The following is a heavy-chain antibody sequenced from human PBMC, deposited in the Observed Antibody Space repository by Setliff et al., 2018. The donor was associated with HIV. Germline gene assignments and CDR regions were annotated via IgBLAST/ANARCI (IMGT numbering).Heavy chain of an antibody. D-gene: IGHD5-12*01. CDR3: ARSPERGYDSDWFDP. CDR1: GASISSGGYY. CDR2: IYHSGST. Sequence: PSETLSLTCTVSGASISSGGYYWTWIRQHPGKGLEWIGYIYHSGSTYYNPSLKSRLTISLDTSKNQFSLKVSSVTAADTALYYCARSPERGYDSDWFDPWGQGTLVTVSS. V-gene: IGHV4-31*03. J-gene: IGHJ5*02.